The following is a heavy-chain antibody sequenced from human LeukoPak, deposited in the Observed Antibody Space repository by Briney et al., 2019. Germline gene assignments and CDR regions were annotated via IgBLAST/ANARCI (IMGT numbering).Heavy chain of an antibody. Sequence: PGGSLRLSCAASGFTFSDYYMSWVRQAPGKGLEWVSYISSSGSTIYYADSVKGRFTISRDNAKNSLYLQMNSLRAEDTAVYYCARVPLGCSTSCYYHYYYMDVWGKGTTVTVSS. J-gene: IGHJ6*03. V-gene: IGHV3-11*01. CDR3: ARVPLGCSTSCYYHYYYMDV. D-gene: IGHD2-2*01. CDR1: GFTFSDYY. CDR2: ISSSGSTI.